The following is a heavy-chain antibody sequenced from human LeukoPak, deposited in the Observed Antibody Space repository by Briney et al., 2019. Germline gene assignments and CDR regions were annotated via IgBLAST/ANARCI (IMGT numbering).Heavy chain of an antibody. V-gene: IGHV3-23*01. Sequence: GGSLRLSCSASGLTLSSYAMGCVRQAPGKGLEWVSAISGSGGSTYYADSVKGRFTISRDNSKNTLYLQMNSLRAEDTAVYYCAKDRHYYDSSGYYYWNFDIWGRGTLITVSS. CDR1: GLTLSSYA. J-gene: IGHJ2*01. CDR2: ISGSGGST. D-gene: IGHD3-22*01. CDR3: AKDRHYYDSSGYYYWNFDI.